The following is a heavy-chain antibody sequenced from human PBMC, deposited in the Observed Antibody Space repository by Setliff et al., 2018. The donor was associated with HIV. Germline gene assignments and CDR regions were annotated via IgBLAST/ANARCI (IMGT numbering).Heavy chain of an antibody. CDR2: VLPLFGTV. CDR3: ARGPERYSSDSNGYYYDY. D-gene: IGHD3-22*01. Sequence: VASVKVSCKAPGGTDGSYAFSWVRQAPGQGLEWMGRVLPLFGTVSYAQKFQGRVTITADKATSTVYMEVSSLRSEDTAVYYCARGPERYSSDSNGYYYDYWGQGTLVTVSS. CDR1: GGTDGSYA. V-gene: IGHV1-69*06. J-gene: IGHJ4*02.